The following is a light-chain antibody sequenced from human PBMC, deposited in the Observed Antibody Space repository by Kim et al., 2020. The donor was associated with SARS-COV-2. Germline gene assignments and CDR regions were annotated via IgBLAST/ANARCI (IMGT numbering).Light chain of an antibody. J-gene: IGLJ3*02. Sequence: QSALTQSASVSGSPGQSITISCTGTSSDVGGYNHVSWYQQHPGKVPKLLIYDVSKWPSGVSNRFSGSKSGNTASLTISGLQAEDEADYYCASFAPSNTWVFGGGTELTVL. V-gene: IGLV2-14*01. CDR3: ASFAPSNTWV. CDR2: DVS. CDR1: SSDVGGYNH.